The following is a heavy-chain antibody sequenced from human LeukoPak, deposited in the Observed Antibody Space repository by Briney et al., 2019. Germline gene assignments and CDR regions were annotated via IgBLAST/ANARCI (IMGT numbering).Heavy chain of an antibody. CDR1: GFTFDDYA. CDR3: AKEMATTPCFDY. D-gene: IGHD5-24*01. CDR2: ISWNSGSI. V-gene: IGHV3-9*01. Sequence: GGSLRLSCAASGFTFDDYAMHWVRQAPGKGLEWVSGISWNSGSIGYADSVKGRFAISRDNAKNSLYLQMNSLRAEDTALYYCAKEMATTPCFDYWGQGTLVTVSS. J-gene: IGHJ4*02.